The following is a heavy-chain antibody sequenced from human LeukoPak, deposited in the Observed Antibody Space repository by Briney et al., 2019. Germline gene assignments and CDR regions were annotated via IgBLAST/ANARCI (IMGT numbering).Heavy chain of an antibody. V-gene: IGHV4-34*01. CDR1: GGSFSGYY. D-gene: IGHD2-2*01. CDR2: INHIGST. J-gene: IGHJ6*02. Sequence: SETLSLTCAVYGGSFSGYYWSWIRQPPGKGLEWIGEINHIGSTNYNPSLKSRVTISVDTSKNQLSLKRSSVTAADTAVYYCASGLVVPAYYYGMDVWGQGTTVTVSS. CDR3: ASGLVVPAYYYGMDV.